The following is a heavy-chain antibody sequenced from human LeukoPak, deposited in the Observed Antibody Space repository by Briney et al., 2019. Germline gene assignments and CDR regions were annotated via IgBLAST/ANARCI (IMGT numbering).Heavy chain of an antibody. Sequence: PSETLSLTCTVSGGSISSGGYYWSWIRQHPGKGLEWIGYIYYSGSTYYNPSLKSRVTISVDTSKNQFSLKLSSVTAADTAVYYCARDFYYGSGGYFGPEHRYYGMDVWGQGTTVTVSS. J-gene: IGHJ6*02. CDR3: ARDFYYGSGGYFGPEHRYYGMDV. V-gene: IGHV4-31*03. CDR2: IYYSGST. D-gene: IGHD3-10*01. CDR1: GGSISSGGYY.